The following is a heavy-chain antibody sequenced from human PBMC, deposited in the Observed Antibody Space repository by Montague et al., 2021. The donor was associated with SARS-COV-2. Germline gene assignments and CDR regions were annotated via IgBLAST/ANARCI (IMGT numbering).Heavy chain of an antibody. CDR1: GGSISSYY. D-gene: IGHD5-18*01. CDR2: IYYSGST. CDR3: ASQEVDTAMDRNYYYYGMDV. V-gene: IGHV4-59*01. Sequence: SETLSLTCTVSGGSISSYYWSWIRQPPGKGREWIGYIYYSGSTNYNPSLKSRVTISVDTSKNQFSLKLSSVTAADTAVYYCASQEVDTAMDRNYYYYGMDVWGQGTTVTVSS. J-gene: IGHJ6*02.